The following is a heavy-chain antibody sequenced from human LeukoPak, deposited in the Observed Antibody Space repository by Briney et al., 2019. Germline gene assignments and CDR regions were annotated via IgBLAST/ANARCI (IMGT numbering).Heavy chain of an antibody. CDR1: GFIFSTYG. CDR2: IWYDGSNK. J-gene: IGHJ5*02. D-gene: IGHD3-22*01. CDR3: AKDIGYSMAHGFDP. Sequence: GGSLRLSCAASGFIFSTYGMHWVRQAPGKGLEWVAVIWYDGSNKYYADSVKGRFTISRDNSKNTLYLQMNNLRAEDTAMYYCAKDIGYSMAHGFDPWGLGTLVTVSS. V-gene: IGHV3-30*02.